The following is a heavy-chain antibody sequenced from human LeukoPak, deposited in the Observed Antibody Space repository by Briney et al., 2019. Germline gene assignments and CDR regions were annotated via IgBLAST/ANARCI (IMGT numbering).Heavy chain of an antibody. CDR2: ISGSGGGT. CDR1: GFTFSSFW. D-gene: IGHD1-26*01. Sequence: GSLRLSCAASGFTFSSFWMHWVRQAAGKGLEWVSLISGSGGGTYYADSVKGRFTISRDNSKNTLYLQLNSLRVEDTAVYYCAKNRGAGSHYYYHMNVWGKGTTVTVSS. CDR3: AKNRGAGSHYYYHMNV. J-gene: IGHJ6*03. V-gene: IGHV3-23*01.